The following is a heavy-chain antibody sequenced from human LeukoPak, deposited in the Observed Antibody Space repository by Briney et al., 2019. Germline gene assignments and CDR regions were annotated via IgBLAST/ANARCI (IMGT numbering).Heavy chain of an antibody. CDR2: INGPTSYI. D-gene: IGHD6-6*01. Sequence: GGSLRLSCAASGFTFISYSMNWVRQARGKGLEWVSSINGPTSYIHYADAVKDRFTISRDNAKNSLYLQMNSLRAEDTAVYYCLRKGAGSSASHFDYWGQGTLVTVSS. CDR1: GFTFISYS. CDR3: LRKGAGSSASHFDY. V-gene: IGHV3-21*01. J-gene: IGHJ4*02.